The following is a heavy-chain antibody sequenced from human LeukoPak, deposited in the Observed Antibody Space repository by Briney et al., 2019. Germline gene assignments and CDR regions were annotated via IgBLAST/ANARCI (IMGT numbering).Heavy chain of an antibody. V-gene: IGHV3-23*01. D-gene: IGHD5-18*01. CDR1: GFTFSSYA. CDR2: ISGSGGST. CDR3: AKKRRGNTAMVTGFDY. Sequence: GGSLRLSCAASGFTFSSYAMSWVRQAPGKGLEWVSAISGSGGSTYYADSVKGRFTISRDNSKNTLYPQMNSLRAEDTAVYYCAKKRRGNTAMVTGFDYWGQGTLVTVSS. J-gene: IGHJ4*02.